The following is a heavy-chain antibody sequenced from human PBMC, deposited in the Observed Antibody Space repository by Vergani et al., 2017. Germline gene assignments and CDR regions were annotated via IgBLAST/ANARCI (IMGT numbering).Heavy chain of an antibody. CDR1: ESSFISNE. CDR3: TRHVPCGDCDCLHFDH. J-gene: IGHJ4*02. D-gene: IGHD2-21*01. CDR2: INPIDSKI. Sequence: EVQLVQSGAEVKKPGESLKISCKYSESSFISNEIAWVRQMSGKGLQWMGNINPIDSKIAYSPSFQGQAIMSLDKSITTAYLQWRSLKASDTAIYYCTRHVPCGDCDCLHFDHWSQGTQVTVSS. V-gene: IGHV5-51*01.